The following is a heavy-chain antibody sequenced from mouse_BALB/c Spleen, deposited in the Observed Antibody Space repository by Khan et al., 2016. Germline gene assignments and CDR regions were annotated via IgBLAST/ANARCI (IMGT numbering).Heavy chain of an antibody. V-gene: IGHV1-7*01. CDR1: GYTFTSYW. CDR3: ARWAYYGNYLFAY. J-gene: IGHJ3*01. Sequence: VQLQPSGAELAKPGASVKMSCKASGYTFTSYWMHWVKQRPGQGLEWIGYINPSTGYTEYNQKFKDKATLTADKSSSTAYMQLSSLTAEDSAVYYGARWAYYGNYLFAYWGQGTLVTVSA. D-gene: IGHD2-10*01. CDR2: INPSTGYT.